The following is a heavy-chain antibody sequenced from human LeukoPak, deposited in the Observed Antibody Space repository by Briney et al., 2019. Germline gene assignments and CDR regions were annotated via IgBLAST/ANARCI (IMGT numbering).Heavy chain of an antibody. V-gene: IGHV3-48*01. CDR2: ISSPGSTI. J-gene: IGHJ4*02. D-gene: IGHD3-3*01. CDR3: AKPLRFLEWLPADY. Sequence: GGSLRLSCAASGFTFSSYSMNWVRQAPGKGLEWVSYISSPGSTIYYADSVKGRFTISRDNAKNTLYLQMNSLRAEDTAVYYCAKPLRFLEWLPADYWGQGTLVTVSS. CDR1: GFTFSSYS.